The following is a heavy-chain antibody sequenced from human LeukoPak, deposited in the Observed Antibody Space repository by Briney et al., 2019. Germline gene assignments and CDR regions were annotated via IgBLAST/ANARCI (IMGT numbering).Heavy chain of an antibody. CDR3: AREGYSSSWSDFDY. D-gene: IGHD6-13*01. Sequence: GGSLRLSCTASGFTFSSYNMNWVRQAPGKGLEWVSYMRSSSNTIYYADSVKGRFTISRDNAKNSLYLQMNSLRDEDTAVYYCAREGYSSSWSDFDYGGKGTLVTVS. V-gene: IGHV3-48*02. CDR2: MRSSSNTI. CDR1: GFTFSSYN. J-gene: IGHJ4*02.